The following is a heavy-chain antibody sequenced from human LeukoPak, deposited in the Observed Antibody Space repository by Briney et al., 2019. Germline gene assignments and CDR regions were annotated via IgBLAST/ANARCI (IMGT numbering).Heavy chain of an antibody. D-gene: IGHD3-3*01. CDR1: GGFFSGYY. Sequence: SETLSLTCAVYGGFFSGYYWSWIRQPPGKGLEWIGEINHSGSTNYNPSLKSRVTISVDTSKNQFSLKLSSVTAADTAVYYCARLRFLEWLLRYYYYMDVWGKGTTVTVSS. V-gene: IGHV4-34*01. CDR2: INHSGST. CDR3: ARLRFLEWLLRYYYYMDV. J-gene: IGHJ6*03.